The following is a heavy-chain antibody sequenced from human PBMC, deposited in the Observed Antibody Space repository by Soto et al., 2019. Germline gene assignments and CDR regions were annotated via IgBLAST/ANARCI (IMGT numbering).Heavy chain of an antibody. D-gene: IGHD6-13*01. Sequence: GESLKISCKGSGYSFTSYWTSWVRQMPGKGLEWMGRIDPSDSYTNYSPSFQGHVTISADKSISTAYLQWSSLKASDTAMYYCARHDIAAADYYFDYWGQGTLVTVSS. CDR3: ARHDIAAADYYFDY. V-gene: IGHV5-10-1*01. CDR1: GYSFTSYW. CDR2: IDPSDSYT. J-gene: IGHJ4*02.